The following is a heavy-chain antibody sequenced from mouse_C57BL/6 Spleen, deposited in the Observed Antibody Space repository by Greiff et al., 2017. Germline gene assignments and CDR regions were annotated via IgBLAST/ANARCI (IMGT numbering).Heavy chain of an antibody. D-gene: IGHD1-1*01. J-gene: IGHJ4*01. Sequence: EVKLMESGGGLVKPGGSLKLSCAASGFTFSSYAMSWVRQTPEKRLEWVATISDGGSYTYYPDNLKGRFTISRDNSKNNLYLQMSHLKSEDTAMYYCARAPGYGNYAMDYWGQGTSVTVSS. CDR1: GFTFSSYA. CDR2: ISDGGSYT. V-gene: IGHV5-4*03. CDR3: ARAPGYGNYAMDY.